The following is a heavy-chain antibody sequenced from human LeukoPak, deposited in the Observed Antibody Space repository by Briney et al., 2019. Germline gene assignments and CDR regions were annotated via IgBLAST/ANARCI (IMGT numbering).Heavy chain of an antibody. D-gene: IGHD3-22*01. V-gene: IGHV1-3*03. CDR3: ARAYLRTDSSGYYFSTSPPSFDY. CDR2: INAGNGNT. Sequence: ASVKVSCKASGYTFTSYAMHWVRQAPGQRLEWMGWINAGNGNTKYSQEFQGRVTITRDTSASAAYMELSSLRSEDMAVYYCARAYLRTDSSGYYFSTSPPSFDYWGQGTLVTVSS. J-gene: IGHJ4*02. CDR1: GYTFTSYA.